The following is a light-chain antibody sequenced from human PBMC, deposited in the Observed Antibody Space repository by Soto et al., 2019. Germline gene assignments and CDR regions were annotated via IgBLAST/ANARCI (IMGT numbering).Light chain of an antibody. CDR1: QTISSS. V-gene: IGKV3-11*01. CDR3: QQLSNLPPIT. CDR2: DAS. J-gene: IGKJ5*01. Sequence: EMVLAESPATLYLSPGERATLSCRASQTISSSLAWYQQKPGQSPRLLIYDASNSASGVPPRFSGSGSGTDFTLSISSIEPEDFAVYYCQQLSNLPPITFGHLRRLEVK.